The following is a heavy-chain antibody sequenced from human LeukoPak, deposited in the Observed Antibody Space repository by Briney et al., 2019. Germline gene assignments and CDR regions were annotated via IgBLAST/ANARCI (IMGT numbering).Heavy chain of an antibody. V-gene: IGHV3-21*04. CDR1: GFTFSTYS. Sequence: GSLTLSCAASGFTFSTYSMNWVRQAPGKGLERVSSISSSSSYIYYADSVKGRFTISRDNSKNTLYLQMNSLRAEDTAVYYCANPIVGAIRYFDYWGQGTLVTVSS. CDR2: ISSSSSYI. D-gene: IGHD1-26*01. CDR3: ANPIVGAIRYFDY. J-gene: IGHJ4*02.